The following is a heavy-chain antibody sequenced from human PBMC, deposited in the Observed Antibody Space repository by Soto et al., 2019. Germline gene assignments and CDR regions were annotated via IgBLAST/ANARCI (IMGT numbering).Heavy chain of an antibody. CDR3: ARVGGIADAGDAFDF. D-gene: IGHD6-13*01. J-gene: IGHJ3*01. Sequence: ASVKVSCKASGYTFTSSGISCVRPAPGQGLEWMGWISAYNGNTNYAQKLQGRVTMTTDTSTSTAYMELRSLRSDDTAVYYCARVGGIADAGDAFDFRREGTMVTVS. V-gene: IGHV1-18*01. CDR2: ISAYNGNT. CDR1: GYTFTSSG.